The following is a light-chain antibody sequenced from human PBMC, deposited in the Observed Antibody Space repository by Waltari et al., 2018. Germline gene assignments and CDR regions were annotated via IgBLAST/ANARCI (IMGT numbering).Light chain of an antibody. CDR2: GGS. CDR1: QSINSY. CDR3: QQGYTTPLT. Sequence: DIQMTQSPSSLSASIGERITITCRASQSINSYLSWYQQKPGNAPKLLINGGSNLQSGVPSSFSGRGSETDFTLRISDLQPEDVATYFCQQGYTTPLTFGGGTKVEIK. V-gene: IGKV1-39*01. J-gene: IGKJ4*01.